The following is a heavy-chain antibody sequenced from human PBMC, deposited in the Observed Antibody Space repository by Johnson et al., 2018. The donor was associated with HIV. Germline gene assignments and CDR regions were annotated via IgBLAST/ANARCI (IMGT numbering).Heavy chain of an antibody. V-gene: IGHV3-15*01. CDR2: IKSKTDGGTT. D-gene: IGHD6-13*01. J-gene: IGHJ3*02. Sequence: VQLVESGGGLVQPGGSLRLSCAASGFTFSSYGMSWVRQAPGKGLEWVGRIKSKTDGGTTDYAAPVKGRFTISRDDSKTTLYLQMNSLKTEDTAVYYCAKDVVTAAGTLQGAFDIWGQGTMVTVSS. CDR1: GFTFSSYG. CDR3: AKDVVTAAGTLQGAFDI.